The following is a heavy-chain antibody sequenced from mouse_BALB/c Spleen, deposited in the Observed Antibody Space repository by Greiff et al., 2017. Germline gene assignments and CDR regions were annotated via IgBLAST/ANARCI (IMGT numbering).Heavy chain of an antibody. D-gene: IGHD1-1*01. J-gene: IGHJ3*01. V-gene: IGHV5-12-1*01. CDR3: ARGYYCSSYVAAY. CDR1: GFAFSSYD. CDR2: ISSGGGST. Sequence: EVKLVESGGGLVKPGGSLKLSCAASGFAFSSYDMSWVRQTPEKRLEWVAYISSGGGSTYYPDTVKGRFTISRDNAKNTLYLQMSSLKSEDTAMYYCARGYYCSSYVAAYWGQGTLVTVSA.